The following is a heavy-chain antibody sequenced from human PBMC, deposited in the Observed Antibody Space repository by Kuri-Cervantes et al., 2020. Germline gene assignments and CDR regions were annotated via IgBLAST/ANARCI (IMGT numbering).Heavy chain of an antibody. Sequence: GGSLRLSCAASGFTFDDYAMHWVRKAPGEGLEWVSGISWSSGSIGYADSVKGRFTVSRDNAKNSLSLQMNSLRTEDTAFYYCAKGYSYGSYWYFDLWGRGTLVTVSS. J-gene: IGHJ2*01. V-gene: IGHV3-9*01. D-gene: IGHD5-18*01. CDR3: AKGYSYGSYWYFDL. CDR2: ISWSSGSI. CDR1: GFTFDDYA.